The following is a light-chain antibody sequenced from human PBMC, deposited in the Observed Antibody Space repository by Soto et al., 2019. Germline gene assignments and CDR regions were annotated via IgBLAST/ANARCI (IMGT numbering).Light chain of an antibody. CDR3: AAWDDSLSVYV. V-gene: IGLV1-47*01. Sequence: QSVLTQPPSASGTPGQRVTISCSGDSSSIERNTVSWYQQLPGMAPKLLIFRNNQRPSGVPDRFSDSKSGTSASLAISGLRSEDEADYYCAAWDDSLSVYVFGTGTKVTVL. CDR1: SSSIERNT. CDR2: RNN. J-gene: IGLJ1*01.